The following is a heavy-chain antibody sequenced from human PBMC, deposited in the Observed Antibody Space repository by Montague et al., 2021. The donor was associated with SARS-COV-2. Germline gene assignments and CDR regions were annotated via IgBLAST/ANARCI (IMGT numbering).Heavy chain of an antibody. J-gene: IGHJ6*02. Sequence: TLSLTCTVSGGSISSGGYYWSWIRQHPGKGLEWIGYIYYSGSTYYNPSLKSRVTISVDTSKNQFSLKLSSVTAADTAVYYSARVLSHRAIFGVVIINGMDVWGQGTTVTVSS. CDR3: ARVLSHRAIFGVVIINGMDV. CDR2: IYYSGST. V-gene: IGHV4-31*03. CDR1: GGSISSGGYY. D-gene: IGHD3-3*01.